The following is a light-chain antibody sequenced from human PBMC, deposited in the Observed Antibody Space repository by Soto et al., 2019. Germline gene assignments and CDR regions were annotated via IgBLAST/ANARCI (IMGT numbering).Light chain of an antibody. Sequence: EIVLTQSPGTLSLSPGERATLSCRASQSVTNNYLAWYQQKPGQAPRLLIYGASARAAGIPDRFSGSGSGTDFTLTISRREPEDFAVYYCQHCVNSPQFTSGPGTKVDIK. J-gene: IGKJ3*01. CDR3: QHCVNSPQFT. V-gene: IGKV3-20*01. CDR1: QSVTNNY. CDR2: GAS.